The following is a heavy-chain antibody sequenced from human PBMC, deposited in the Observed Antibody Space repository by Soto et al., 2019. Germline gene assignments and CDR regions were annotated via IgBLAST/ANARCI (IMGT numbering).Heavy chain of an antibody. Sequence: QVQLVQSGAEVKNPGASVKVSCQASNYLFGAFGISWVRQAPGQGLEWMGWITPYNGNTHYAEKFQDRVTMTADKSTTPAYMEVRRLTSDDTAVYFCARISARRNDFDVWGQGTVVTVSS. J-gene: IGHJ3*01. CDR3: ARISARRNDFDV. CDR1: NYLFGAFG. V-gene: IGHV1-18*01. CDR2: ITPYNGNT.